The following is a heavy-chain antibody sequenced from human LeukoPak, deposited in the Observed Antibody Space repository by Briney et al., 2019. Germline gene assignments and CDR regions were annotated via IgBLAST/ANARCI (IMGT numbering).Heavy chain of an antibody. J-gene: IGHJ4*02. D-gene: IGHD3-22*01. CDR2: IYYSGST. CDR1: GGSISSGDYY. Sequence: PSEALSLTCTVSGGSISSGDYYWCWIRQPPGKGLEWIGYIYYSGSTYYNPSLKSRVTISVDTSKNQFSLKLSSVTAADTAVCYCASQLMSSSGYYYDFDYWGQGTLVTVSP. CDR3: ASQLMSSSGYYYDFDY. V-gene: IGHV4-30-4*01.